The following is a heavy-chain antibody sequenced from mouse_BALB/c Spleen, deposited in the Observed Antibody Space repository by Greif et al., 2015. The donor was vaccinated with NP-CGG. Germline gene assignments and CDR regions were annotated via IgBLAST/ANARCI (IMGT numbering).Heavy chain of an antibody. J-gene: IGHJ1*01. Sequence: LQESGAELVKPGASVKLSCKASDYTFTSYYMYWVKQRPGQGLEWIGEINPSNGGTNFNEKFKSKATLTVDKSSSTAYMQLSSLTSEDSAVYYCTRGYDGYWYFDVWGAGTTVTVSS. CDR2: INPSNGGT. D-gene: IGHD2-14*01. V-gene: IGHV1S81*02. CDR3: TRGYDGYWYFDV. CDR1: DYTFTSYY.